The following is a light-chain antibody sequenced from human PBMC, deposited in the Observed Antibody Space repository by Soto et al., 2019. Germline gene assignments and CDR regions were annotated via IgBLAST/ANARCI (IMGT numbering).Light chain of an antibody. J-gene: IGLJ1*01. V-gene: IGLV2-14*01. Sequence: QSVLTQPASVSGSPGQSITISCTETSSDVGGYKSVSWYQQHPGKAPKLMIYEVSDRPSGVSNRFSGSKSGNTASLTISGLQAEDEADYYCSSYTSSSTRVFGTGTKLTVL. CDR2: EVS. CDR1: SSDVGGYKS. CDR3: SSYTSSSTRV.